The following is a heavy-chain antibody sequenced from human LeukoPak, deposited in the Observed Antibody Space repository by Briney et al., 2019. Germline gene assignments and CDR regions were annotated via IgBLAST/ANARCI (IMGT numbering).Heavy chain of an antibody. CDR2: INGDATST. J-gene: IGHJ4*02. D-gene: IGHD6-13*01. CDR1: GFTFSSYW. CDR3: ARVGSSSRPFDY. Sequence: GGSLRLSCAASGFTFSSYWMHWVRQAPGKGLVWVSRINGDATSTSYVDSMKGRFTISRDNAKNTLYLQMNSLRAEDTAVYYCARVGSSSRPFDYWGQGTLVTVSS. V-gene: IGHV3-74*01.